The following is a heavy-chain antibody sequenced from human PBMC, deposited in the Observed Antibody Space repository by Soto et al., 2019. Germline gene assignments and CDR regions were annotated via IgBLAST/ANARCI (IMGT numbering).Heavy chain of an antibody. Sequence: GESLKISCSASGFTFKSHAMHWVRQAPGKGLEYVSSIHTGGETTFYADAVKGRFIVSRDNSNNTLDLQMTSLKYEDSGVYYCVKGRAKHCSGRTRGLWMDLWGQGTTVSASS. CDR2: IHTGGETT. J-gene: IGHJ6*02. D-gene: IGHD6-19*01. CDR3: VKGRAKHCSGRTRGLWMDL. CDR1: GFTFKSHA. V-gene: IGHV3-64D*06.